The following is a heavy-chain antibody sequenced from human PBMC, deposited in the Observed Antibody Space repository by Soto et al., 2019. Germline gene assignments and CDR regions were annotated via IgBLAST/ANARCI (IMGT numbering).Heavy chain of an antibody. D-gene: IGHD4-17*01. V-gene: IGHV4-59*01. CDR3: ARSTVTTGRLVWFDP. CDR1: GGSISSYY. CDR2: IYYSGST. J-gene: IGHJ5*02. Sequence: QVQLQELGPGLVKPSETLSLTCTVSGGSISSYYWSWIRQPPGKGLEWIGYIYYSGSTNYNPSLKSRVTISVDTSKNQFSLKLSSVTAADTAVYYCARSTVTTGRLVWFDPWGQGTLVTVSS.